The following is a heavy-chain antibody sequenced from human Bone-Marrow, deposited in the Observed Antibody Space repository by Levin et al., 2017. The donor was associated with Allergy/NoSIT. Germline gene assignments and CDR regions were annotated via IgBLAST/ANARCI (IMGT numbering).Heavy chain of an antibody. CDR3: AHTTGSVTNMRFAY. D-gene: IGHD4-17*01. Sequence: VSGPTLVKPTETLTLTCTFSGFSLSTSGVGVGWIRQPPGKALEWLAVIYWDDGERYSPSLQSRLTITKDTSKNQVVLRMTNMDPVDTATYYCAHTTGSVTNMRFAYWGQGTLVTVSS. CDR2: IYWDDGE. J-gene: IGHJ4*02. V-gene: IGHV2-5*02. CDR1: GFSLSTSGVG.